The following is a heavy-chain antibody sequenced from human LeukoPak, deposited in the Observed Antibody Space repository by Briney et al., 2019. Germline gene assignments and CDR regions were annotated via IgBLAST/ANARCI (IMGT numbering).Heavy chain of an antibody. V-gene: IGHV4-39*01. Sequence: PSETLSLTCTVSGGSISSSSYYWGWIRQPPGKGLEWIVSIYYSGSTYYNPSLKSRVTISVDTSKNQFSLKLSSVTAADTAVYYCARSGWYGSGSYYDRNFDYWGQGTLVTVSS. CDR3: ARSGWYGSGSYYDRNFDY. J-gene: IGHJ4*02. D-gene: IGHD3-10*01. CDR2: IYYSGST. CDR1: GGSISSSSYY.